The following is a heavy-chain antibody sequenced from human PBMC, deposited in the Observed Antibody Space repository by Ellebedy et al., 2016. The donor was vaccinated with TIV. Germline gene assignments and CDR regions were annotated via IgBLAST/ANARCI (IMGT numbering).Heavy chain of an antibody. CDR3: ARVTYGSGTFDF. CDR1: GFTFSIYA. J-gene: IGHJ4*02. D-gene: IGHD3-10*01. CDR2: ISGSGDST. Sequence: PGGSLRLSCAASGFTFSIYAMSWVRQAPGKGLEWVSLISGSGDSTYYPDSVKGRFTISSDNSENTLSLQMHSLSAEDTALYYCARVTYGSGTFDFWGQGILVTVSS. V-gene: IGHV3-23*01.